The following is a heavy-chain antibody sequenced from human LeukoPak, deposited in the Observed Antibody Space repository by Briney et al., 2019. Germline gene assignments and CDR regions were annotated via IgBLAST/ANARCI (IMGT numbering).Heavy chain of an antibody. D-gene: IGHD6-13*01. CDR3: ATGSSWYYFDY. V-gene: IGHV3-66*02. Sequence: PRGSLRLSCAASGFTVSSNYMSWVRQAPGKGLEWVSVIYSGGSTYYADSVKGRFTISRDNSKNTLYLQMNSLRAEDTAVYYCATGSSWYYFDYWGQGTLVTVSS. CDR1: GFTVSSNY. CDR2: IYSGGST. J-gene: IGHJ4*02.